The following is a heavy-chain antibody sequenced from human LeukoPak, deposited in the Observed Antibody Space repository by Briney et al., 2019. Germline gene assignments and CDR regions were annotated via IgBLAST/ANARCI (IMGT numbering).Heavy chain of an antibody. CDR3: ASRRSSWYRGGYFDY. J-gene: IGHJ4*02. V-gene: IGHV4-39*01. CDR2: IYYSGST. D-gene: IGHD6-13*01. CDR1: GGSISSSSYY. Sequence: PSETLSLTCTVSGGSISSSSYYWGWIRQPPGKGLEWIGSIYYSGSTYYNPSLKSRVTISVDTSKNQFSLKLSSVTAADTAVYCCASRRSSWYRGGYFDYWGQGTLVTVSS.